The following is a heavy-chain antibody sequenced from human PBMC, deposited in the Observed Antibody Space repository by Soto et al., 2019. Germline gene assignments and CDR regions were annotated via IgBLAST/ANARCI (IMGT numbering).Heavy chain of an antibody. Sequence: GGSLRLSCAASGFTFSSYGMHWVRQAPGKGLEWVAVISYDGSNKYYADSVKGRFTISRDNSKNTLYLQMNSLRAGDTAVYYCAKDVWVYGGNSLGHAVWGQGTMVTVSS. V-gene: IGHV3-30*18. J-gene: IGHJ3*01. CDR2: ISYDGSNK. CDR3: AKDVWVYGGNSLGHAV. CDR1: GFTFSSYG. D-gene: IGHD4-17*01.